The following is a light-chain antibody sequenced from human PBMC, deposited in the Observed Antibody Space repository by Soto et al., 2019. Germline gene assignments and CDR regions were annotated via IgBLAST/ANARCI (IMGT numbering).Light chain of an antibody. V-gene: IGKV1-27*01. CDR3: QKYNRPQT. CDR2: AAS. J-gene: IGKJ1*01. CDR1: QGISNY. Sequence: DIQMTQSPSSLSASVGDRVTITCQASQGISNYLAWYQQKPGKVPKLLIYAASTLQSGVPSRFSGSGSGTDFTLTISSLQPEDVATYYCQKYNRPQTFGQGTKV.